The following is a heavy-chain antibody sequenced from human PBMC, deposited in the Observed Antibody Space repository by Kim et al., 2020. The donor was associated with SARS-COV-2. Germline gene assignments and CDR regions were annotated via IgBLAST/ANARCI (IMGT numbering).Heavy chain of an antibody. Sequence: GGSLRLSCAASGFTFDDYAMHWVRQAPGKGLEWVSGISWNSGSIGYADSVKGRFTISRDNAKNSLYLQMNSLRAEDTALYYCASIPSSGWVLNYFDYWGQGTLVTVSS. D-gene: IGHD6-19*01. CDR3: ASIPSSGWVLNYFDY. J-gene: IGHJ4*02. V-gene: IGHV3-9*01. CDR1: GFTFDDYA. CDR2: ISWNSGSI.